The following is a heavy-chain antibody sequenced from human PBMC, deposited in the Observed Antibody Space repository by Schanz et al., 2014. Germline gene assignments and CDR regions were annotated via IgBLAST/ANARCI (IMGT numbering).Heavy chain of an antibody. J-gene: IGHJ6*02. CDR2: ISYDGRHK. V-gene: IGHV3-30*18. Sequence: VQLVESGGGLVKPGGSLTLSCAASGFSISDAWMHWVRQAPGKGLEWVAIISYDGRHKNYADSVKGRFTISRDNSKNTLHLQMNSLRVEDTAVYYCAKDDTQVNGMDVWGQGTTVTVSS. CDR1: GFSISDAW. CDR3: AKDDTQVNGMDV.